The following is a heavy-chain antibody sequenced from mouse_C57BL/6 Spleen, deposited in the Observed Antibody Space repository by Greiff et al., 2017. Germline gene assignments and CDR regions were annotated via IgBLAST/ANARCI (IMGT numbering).Heavy chain of an antibody. CDR3: ARDYYYGSSLAWFAY. CDR2: ISSGSSTI. CDR1: GFTFSDYG. D-gene: IGHD1-1*01. V-gene: IGHV5-17*01. J-gene: IGHJ3*01. Sequence: EVKLVESGGGLVKPGGSLKLSCAAPGFTFSDYGMHWVRQAPEKGLEWVAYISSGSSTIYYADTVKGRFTISRDNAKNTLFLQMTGLRSEDTAMYYCARDYYYGSSLAWFAYWGQGTLVTVSA.